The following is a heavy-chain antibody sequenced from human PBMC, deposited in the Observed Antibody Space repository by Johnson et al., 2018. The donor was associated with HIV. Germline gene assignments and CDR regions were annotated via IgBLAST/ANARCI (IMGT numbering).Heavy chain of an antibody. D-gene: IGHD2-21*02. CDR3: ARGGGAYCGGDCLRTFDI. Sequence: VQLVESGGGLIQPGGSLRFSCAGSGFTVSRSYMSWVRQAPGKGLEWVGRIKGKTDGSNKYYADSVKGRFTISRDNSKNTLYLQMNSLRAEDTAVYYCARGGGAYCGGDCLRTFDIWGRGTMVTVSS. CDR1: GFTVSRSY. J-gene: IGHJ3*02. V-gene: IGHV3-53*01. CDR2: IKGKTDGSNK.